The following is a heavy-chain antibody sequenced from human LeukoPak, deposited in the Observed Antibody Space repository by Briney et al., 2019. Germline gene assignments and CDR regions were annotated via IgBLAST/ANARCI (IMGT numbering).Heavy chain of an antibody. CDR1: GFTFSSYG. J-gene: IGHJ3*02. D-gene: IGHD2-15*01. Sequence: GRSLRLSCAASGFTFSSYGMHWVRQAPGKGLEWVAVISYDGSNKYYADSVKGRFTISRDNSKNTLYLQMNSLRAEDTAVYYCARDQKDIVVVVAAKSGTFDIWGQGTMVTVSS. V-gene: IGHV3-30*03. CDR3: ARDQKDIVVVVAAKSGTFDI. CDR2: ISYDGSNK.